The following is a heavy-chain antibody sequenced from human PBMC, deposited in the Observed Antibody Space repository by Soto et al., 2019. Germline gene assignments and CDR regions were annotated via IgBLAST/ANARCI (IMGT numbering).Heavy chain of an antibody. CDR2: IYYSGST. J-gene: IGHJ3*02. Sequence: SETLSLTCTVSGGSISSGGYYWSWIRQHPGKGLEWIGYIYYSGSTYYNPSLKSRVTISVDTSKNQFSLKLSSVTAADTAVYYFARELRYYGSKKTGGAFDIWGQGTMVTVSS. CDR1: GGSISSGGYY. D-gene: IGHD3-10*01. CDR3: ARELRYYGSKKTGGAFDI. V-gene: IGHV4-31*03.